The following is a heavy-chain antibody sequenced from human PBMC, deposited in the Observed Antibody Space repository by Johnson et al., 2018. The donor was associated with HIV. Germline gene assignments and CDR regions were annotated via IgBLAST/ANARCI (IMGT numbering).Heavy chain of an antibody. D-gene: IGHD5-18*01. CDR1: GFTFSSYP. V-gene: IGHV3-30*04. Sequence: QVQLVESGGGVVRPGGSLRLSCAASGFTFSSYPMHWVRQAPGKGLEWVAIISYDGGSKYYADSVKGRFTVSRDNSKNTLYLQINSLRPEDTAVYYCASLPSGYSRDDLDIWGQGTMVTVSS. J-gene: IGHJ3*02. CDR3: ASLPSGYSRDDLDI. CDR2: ISYDGGSK.